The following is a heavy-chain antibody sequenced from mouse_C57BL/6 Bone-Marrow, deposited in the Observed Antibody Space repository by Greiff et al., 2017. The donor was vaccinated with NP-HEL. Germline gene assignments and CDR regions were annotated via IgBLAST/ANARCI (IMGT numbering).Heavy chain of an antibody. J-gene: IGHJ1*03. CDR1: GYSITSGYY. CDR2: ISYDGSN. Sequence: EVKLQESGPGLVKPSQSLSLTCSVTGYSITSGYYWNWIRQFPGNKLEWMGYISYDGSNNYNPSLKNRISITRDTSKNQFFLKLNSVTTEDTATYYCARRGLPHYGYFDVWGTGTTVTVSS. D-gene: IGHD1-2*01. V-gene: IGHV3-6*01. CDR3: ARRGLPHYGYFDV.